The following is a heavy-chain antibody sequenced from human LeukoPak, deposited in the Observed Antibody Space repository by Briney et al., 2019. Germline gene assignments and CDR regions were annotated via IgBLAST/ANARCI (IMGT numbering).Heavy chain of an antibody. CDR3: AKPGLPGYSSSWLDY. CDR1: GFTFSSYG. CDR2: ISYGGSNK. Sequence: GGSLRLSCAASGFTFSSYGMHWVRQAPGKGLEWVAVISYGGSNKYYADSVKGRFTISRDNSKNTLYLQMNSLRAEDTAVYHCAKPGLPGYSSSWLDYWGQGTLVTVSS. J-gene: IGHJ4*02. V-gene: IGHV3-30*18. D-gene: IGHD6-13*01.